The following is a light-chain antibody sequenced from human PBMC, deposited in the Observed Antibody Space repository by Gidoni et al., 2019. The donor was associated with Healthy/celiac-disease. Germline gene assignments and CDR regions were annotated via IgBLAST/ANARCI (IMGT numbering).Light chain of an antibody. CDR3: QQYNNWPRT. V-gene: IGKV3-15*01. CDR2: GAS. Sequence: EIVMTQSPATRSVSPGERATLSCRASQSVSSNLAWYQQKPGQAPRLLIYGASTRATGIPARFSGSGSWTEFTLTLSSLQSEDFAVYYCQQYNNWPRTFGQGTKVEIK. CDR1: QSVSSN. J-gene: IGKJ1*01.